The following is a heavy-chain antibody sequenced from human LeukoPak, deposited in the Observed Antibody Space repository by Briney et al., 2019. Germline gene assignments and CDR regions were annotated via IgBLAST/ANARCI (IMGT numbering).Heavy chain of an antibody. CDR1: GFTFSSYA. CDR3: AKDRGLDELLWFGELLSHDAFDI. V-gene: IGHV3-23*01. D-gene: IGHD3-10*01. CDR2: ISGSGGST. Sequence: PGRSLRLSCAASGFTFSSYAMHWVRQAPGKGLEWVSAISGSGGSTYYADSVKGRFTISRDNSKNTLYLQMNSLRAEDTAVYYCAKDRGLDELLWFGELLSHDAFDIWGQGTMVTVSS. J-gene: IGHJ3*02.